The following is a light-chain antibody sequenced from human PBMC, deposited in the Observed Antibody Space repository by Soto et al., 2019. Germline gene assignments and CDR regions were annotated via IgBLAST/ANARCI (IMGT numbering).Light chain of an antibody. Sequence: QSVPTQPASVSVSPGQSITISCTGTNSDVGDYNYVSWYQQHPGRAPKLMIYEVSNRPSGVSNRFFGSKSGNAASLTISGLQAEDEADYYCSSYTSRSSHYVFGTGTKVTVL. CDR1: NSDVGDYNY. CDR3: SSYTSRSSHYV. CDR2: EVS. J-gene: IGLJ1*01. V-gene: IGLV2-14*01.